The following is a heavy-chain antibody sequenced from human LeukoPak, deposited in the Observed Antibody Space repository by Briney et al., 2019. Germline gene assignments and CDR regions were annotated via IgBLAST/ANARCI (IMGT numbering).Heavy chain of an antibody. CDR3: ARDGPYDSSGYYELYYYYGMDV. D-gene: IGHD3-22*01. CDR2: INSDGSST. J-gene: IGHJ6*02. CDR1: GFTFSSYW. Sequence: QPGGSLRLSCAASGFTFSSYWMHWVRHAPGKGLVWVSRINSDGSSTSYADSVKGRFTISRDNAKNTLYLQMNSLRAEDTAVYYCARDGPYDSSGYYELYYYYGMDVWGQGTTVTVSS. V-gene: IGHV3-74*01.